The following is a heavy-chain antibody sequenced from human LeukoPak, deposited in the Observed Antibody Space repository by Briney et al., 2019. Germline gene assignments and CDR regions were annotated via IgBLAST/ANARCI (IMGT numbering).Heavy chain of an antibody. J-gene: IGHJ4*02. CDR3: ARGGWKGIAAAGVDY. D-gene: IGHD6-13*01. Sequence: GGSLRLSCAASGFTFSSYAMHWVRQAPGKGLEWVAVISYDGSNKYYADSVKGRFTISRDNSKNTLYLQMNSLRAEDTAVYYCARGGWKGIAAAGVDYWGQGTLVTVSS. CDR2: ISYDGSNK. CDR1: GFTFSSYA. V-gene: IGHV3-30-3*01.